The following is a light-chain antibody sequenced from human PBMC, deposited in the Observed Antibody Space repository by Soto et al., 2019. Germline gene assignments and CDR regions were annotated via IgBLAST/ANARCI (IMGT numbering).Light chain of an antibody. V-gene: IGLV2-23*03. CDR2: EGS. CDR3: CSYAGSHTFVL. Sequence: QSALTQPASVSGSPGQSITISCTGTSSDVGGYNLVSWYQQHPGKAPKLMIYEGSKRPSGVSNRFSGSRSANTASLTISGLQAEDEADYYCCSYAGSHTFVLFGGGTKLTVL. CDR1: SSDVGGYNL. J-gene: IGLJ2*01.